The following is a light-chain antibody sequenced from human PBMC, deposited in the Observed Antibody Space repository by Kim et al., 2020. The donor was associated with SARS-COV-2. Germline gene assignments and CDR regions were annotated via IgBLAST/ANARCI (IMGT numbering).Light chain of an antibody. CDR3: QVWDSSNGV. CDR2: RDS. CDR1: KLGGKN. Sequence: VARGQTARITCGGDKLGGKNVGGYQQKPGQAPVLVIYRDSKRPSGIPERFSGSNSGNTATLTISRAQAGDEADYYCQVWDSSNGVFGGGTQLTVL. V-gene: IGLV3-9*01. J-gene: IGLJ3*02.